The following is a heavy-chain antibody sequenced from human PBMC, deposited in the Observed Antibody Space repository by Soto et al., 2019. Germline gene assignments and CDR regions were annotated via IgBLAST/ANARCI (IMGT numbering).Heavy chain of an antibody. V-gene: IGHV3-48*01. Sequence: GGSLRLSCAVSGFTFSSYSMNWVRQAPGKGLEWVSYISSSSSTIYYADSVKGRFTISRDNAKNSLYLQMNSLRAEDTAVYYCARENYGDYLNWFDPWGQGTLVTVSS. CDR1: GFTFSSYS. CDR2: ISSSSSTI. J-gene: IGHJ5*02. D-gene: IGHD4-17*01. CDR3: ARENYGDYLNWFDP.